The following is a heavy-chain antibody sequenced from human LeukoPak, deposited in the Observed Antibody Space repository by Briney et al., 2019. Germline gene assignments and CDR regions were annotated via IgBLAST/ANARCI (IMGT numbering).Heavy chain of an antibody. CDR2: IGAGADTT. V-gene: IGHV3-23*01. J-gene: IGHJ4*02. CDR1: GFIFSRYA. D-gene: IGHD6-19*01. CDR3: AKETYSIGWYYFDY. Sequence: GGSLRLSCAASGFIFSRYAMSWVRQAPGKGLEWVAQIGAGADTTSYADSVKGRFTISRDNSMHTLFLQMNSLTAEDTAVYYCAKETYSIGWYYFDYWGQGTLVTVSS.